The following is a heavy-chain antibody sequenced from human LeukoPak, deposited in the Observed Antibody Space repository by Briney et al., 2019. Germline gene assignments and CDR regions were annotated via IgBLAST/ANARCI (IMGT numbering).Heavy chain of an antibody. V-gene: IGHV3-73*01. CDR2: IRSKANSYAT. Sequence: GGSLRLSCAASGFTFSGSAMHWVRQASGKGLEWVGRIRSKANSYATAYAASVKGRFTISRDDSKNTAYLQMNSLRAEDTAVYYCAKVGRQWELAIWGQGTLVTVSS. J-gene: IGHJ4*02. CDR3: AKVGRQWELAI. D-gene: IGHD1-26*01. CDR1: GFTFSGSA.